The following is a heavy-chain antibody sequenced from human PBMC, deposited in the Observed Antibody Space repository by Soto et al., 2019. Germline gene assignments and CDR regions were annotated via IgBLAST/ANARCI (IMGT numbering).Heavy chain of an antibody. CDR2: ISGSGGST. J-gene: IGHJ6*02. CDR3: ARDSVRDYLYYYYGMDV. Sequence: GGSLRLSCAASGFTFSSYAMSWVRQAPGKGLEWVSAISGSGGSTYYADSVKGRFTISRDNSKNTLYLQMNSLRAEDTAVYYCARDSVRDYLYYYYGMDVWGQGTTVTVS. D-gene: IGHD4-17*01. CDR1: GFTFSSYA. V-gene: IGHV3-23*01.